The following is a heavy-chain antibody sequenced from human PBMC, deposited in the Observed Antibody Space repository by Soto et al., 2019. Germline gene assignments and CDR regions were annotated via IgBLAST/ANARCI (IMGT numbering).Heavy chain of an antibody. J-gene: IGHJ3*02. CDR2: MNPNSGNT. CDR3: ARIYYDILTGRFYDAFDI. Sequence: VSVKVSCKASGYTFTSYDINWVRQATGQGLEWMGWMNPNSGNTGYAQKFQGRVTMTRNTSISTAYMELSSLRSEDTAVYYCARIYYDILTGRFYDAFDIWGQGTMVTVSS. D-gene: IGHD3-9*01. CDR1: GYTFTSYD. V-gene: IGHV1-8*01.